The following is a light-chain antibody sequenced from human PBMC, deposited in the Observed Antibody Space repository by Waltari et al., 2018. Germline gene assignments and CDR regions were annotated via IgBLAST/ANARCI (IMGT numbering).Light chain of an antibody. J-gene: IGKJ1*01. CDR3: QHYVNLPAT. CDR2: HAS. V-gene: IGKV3-20*01. CDR1: QSISNY. Sequence: EVVLTQSPGTLSLSPGEGATLSCRASQSISNYLACYQQKPGQAPRLLIYHASSRATGIQDRFSGSGSGTDFSVTISRLEPEDFAVYYCQHYVNLPATFGQGTKVEIK.